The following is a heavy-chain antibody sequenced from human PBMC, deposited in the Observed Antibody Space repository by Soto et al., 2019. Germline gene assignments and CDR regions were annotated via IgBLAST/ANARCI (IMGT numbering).Heavy chain of an antibody. V-gene: IGHV4-31*03. CDR1: GAALNSGNYY. Sequence: PSETPSLTCSVSGAALNSGNYYWSWIRQVPGKGLEWIGHIYVTGAVDYNPSLRDRITISQDTSERQFSLNLRLVTAADTAVYYCARLRIATNNYKWFDPWGQGTLVSVSS. CDR3: ARLRIATNNYKWFDP. J-gene: IGHJ5*02. D-gene: IGHD2-21*01. CDR2: IYVTGAV.